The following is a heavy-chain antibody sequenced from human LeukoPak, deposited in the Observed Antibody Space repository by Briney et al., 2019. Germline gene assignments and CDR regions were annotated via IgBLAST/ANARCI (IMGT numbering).Heavy chain of an antibody. J-gene: IGHJ4*02. CDR2: ISYDENNK. CDR3: ARAYSSSWYAGY. CDR1: GFTFSSYA. D-gene: IGHD6-13*01. Sequence: PGKSLRLSCAASGFTFSSYAMHWVRQAPSKGLEWVAIISYDENNKSYADPVKGRFTIARDNSEYTLYLQMSGLRAEDTAIYYCARAYSSSWYAGYWGQGTLVTVSS. V-gene: IGHV3-30-3*01.